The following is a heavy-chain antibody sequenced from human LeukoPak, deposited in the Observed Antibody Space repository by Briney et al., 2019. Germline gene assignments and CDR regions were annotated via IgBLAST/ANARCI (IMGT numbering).Heavy chain of an antibody. CDR2: ISGSVGST. Sequence: GGSLRLSCAASGFTFSSYAMSWVRQAPGKGLEWVSAISGSVGSTYYADYVKGRFTISRDNSKNTVYLQMNSLRADDTAVYYCAKGRDRGYSYGYSDYWGQGTLVTVSS. V-gene: IGHV3-23*01. D-gene: IGHD5-18*01. J-gene: IGHJ4*02. CDR1: GFTFSSYA. CDR3: AKGRDRGYSYGYSDY.